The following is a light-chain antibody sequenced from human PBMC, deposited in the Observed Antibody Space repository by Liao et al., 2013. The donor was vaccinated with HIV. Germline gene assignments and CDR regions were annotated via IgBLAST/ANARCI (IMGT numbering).Light chain of an antibody. CDR1: ALPKLY. J-gene: IGLJ3*02. Sequence: SYELTQPPSVSVSPGQTARITCSGDALPKLYAYWYQQKPGQAPVLVIYKDSERPSGIPERFSGSSSGTTVTLTISGVQAEDEADYYCQVWDSSSDRVFGGGTKLTVL. CDR2: KDS. CDR3: QVWDSSSDRV. V-gene: IGLV3-25*03.